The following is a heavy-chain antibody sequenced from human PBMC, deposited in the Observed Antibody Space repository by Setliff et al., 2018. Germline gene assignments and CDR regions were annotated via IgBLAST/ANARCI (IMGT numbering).Heavy chain of an antibody. CDR1: GFTYNNDW. CDR2: INPDGSEK. CDR3: FGAGTCSY. Sequence: GWSLRLSCGASGFTYNNDWVSWVRQAPGKGLEWLASINPDGSEKYYVDSVKGRFTISRDNAKNSLSLQMNSLRTEDTAVYYCFGAGTCSYWGQGTQVTVSS. D-gene: IGHD3-10*01. V-gene: IGHV3-7*01. J-gene: IGHJ4*02.